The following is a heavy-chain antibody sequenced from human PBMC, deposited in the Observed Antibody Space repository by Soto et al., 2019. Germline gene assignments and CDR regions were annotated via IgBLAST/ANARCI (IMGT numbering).Heavy chain of an antibody. D-gene: IGHD3-22*01. CDR2: INPSGGST. V-gene: IGHV1-46*01. J-gene: IGHJ5*02. Sequence: ASVKVSCKASGYTFTSYYMHWVRQAPGQGLEWMGIINPSGGSTGYAQKFQGRVTMTRDTSTSTVYMELSSLRSEDTAVYYCARQLGYYDSSGSPNWFDPWGQGTLVTVSS. CDR3: ARQLGYYDSSGSPNWFDP. CDR1: GYTFTSYY.